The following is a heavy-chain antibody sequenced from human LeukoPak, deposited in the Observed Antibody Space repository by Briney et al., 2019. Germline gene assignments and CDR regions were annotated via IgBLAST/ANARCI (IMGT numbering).Heavy chain of an antibody. J-gene: IGHJ4*02. CDR2: ISSSSSSTI. Sequence: PGGSLRLSCAASGFTFSSYSMNWVRQAPGKGLEWVSYISSSSSSTIYYADSVKGRFTISRDNAKNSLYLQMNSLRAEDTAVYYCARGGDFWSGSCYDYWGQGTLVTVSS. V-gene: IGHV3-48*01. CDR3: ARGGDFWSGSCYDY. D-gene: IGHD3-3*01. CDR1: GFTFSSYS.